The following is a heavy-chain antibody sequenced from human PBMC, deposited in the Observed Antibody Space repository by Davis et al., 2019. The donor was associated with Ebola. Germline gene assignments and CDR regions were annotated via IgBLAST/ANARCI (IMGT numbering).Heavy chain of an antibody. Sequence: PSETLSLTCAVYGGSSSDYYWTWIRQPPGKGLEWIGEINHSGSANYNSSLKSRVAMSIDASKTQFSLKLSSVTAADTAVYYCAREDNCGGDCYSSFDYWGQGTLVAVSS. D-gene: IGHD2-21*02. CDR2: INHSGSA. CDR3: AREDNCGGDCYSSFDY. CDR1: GGSSSDYY. J-gene: IGHJ4*02. V-gene: IGHV4-34*01.